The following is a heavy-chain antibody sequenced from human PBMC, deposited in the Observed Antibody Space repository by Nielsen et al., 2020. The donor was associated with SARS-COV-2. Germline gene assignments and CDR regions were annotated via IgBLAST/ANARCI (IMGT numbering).Heavy chain of an antibody. CDR2: IYYSGST. D-gene: IGHD6-25*01. CDR3: AEAGSDDAFDI. J-gene: IGHJ3*02. Sequence: SATLSLTCTVSGGSISSSSYYWGWIRQPPGKGLEWIGSIYYSGSTYYNPSLKSRVTISVDTSKNQFSLKLSSVTAADTAVYYCAEAGSDDAFDIWGQGTMVTVSS. V-gene: IGHV4-39*01. CDR1: GGSISSSSYY.